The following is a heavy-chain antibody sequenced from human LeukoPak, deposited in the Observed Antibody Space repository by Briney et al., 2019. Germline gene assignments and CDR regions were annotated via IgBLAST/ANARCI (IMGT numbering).Heavy chain of an antibody. CDR1: GFTFSSYA. CDR2: ISGSGGST. Sequence: GGSLRLSCAASGFTFSSYAMSWVRQAPGKGVEWVSAISGSGGSTYYADSVKGRFTISRDNSKNTLDLQMNSLRAEDTAVYYCAKDEAVVPAAHDYWGQGTLVTVSS. D-gene: IGHD2-2*01. V-gene: IGHV3-23*01. J-gene: IGHJ4*02. CDR3: AKDEAVVPAAHDY.